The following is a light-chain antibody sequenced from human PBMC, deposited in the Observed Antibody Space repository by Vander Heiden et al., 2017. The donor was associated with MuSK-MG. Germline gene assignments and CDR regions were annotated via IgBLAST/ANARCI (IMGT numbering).Light chain of an antibody. CDR2: AAS. Sequence: DIQMTQSPSSLSASVGDRVTITCRASQSISSYLNWYQQKPGKAPKLLIYAASSLQSGVPSRFSGSASGTDFTLTISMLHPEDFATYYCQQSDSTPQTFGQGTQLEIK. V-gene: IGKV1-39*01. CDR1: QSISSY. J-gene: IGKJ5*01. CDR3: QQSDSTPQT.